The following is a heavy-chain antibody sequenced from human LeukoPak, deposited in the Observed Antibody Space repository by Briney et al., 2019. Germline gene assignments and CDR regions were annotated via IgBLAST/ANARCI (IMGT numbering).Heavy chain of an antibody. J-gene: IGHJ4*02. D-gene: IGHD3-10*01. CDR3: ARVDYYGSGKSLLYFDY. V-gene: IGHV1-2*02. CDR1: GYTFTGYY. Sequence: ASVKVSCKASGYTFTGYYMHWVRQAPGQGLEWMGWINPNSGGTNYAQKFQGRVTMTRDTSTSTVYMELSSLRSEDTAVYYCARVDYYGSGKSLLYFDYWGQGTLVTVSS. CDR2: INPNSGGT.